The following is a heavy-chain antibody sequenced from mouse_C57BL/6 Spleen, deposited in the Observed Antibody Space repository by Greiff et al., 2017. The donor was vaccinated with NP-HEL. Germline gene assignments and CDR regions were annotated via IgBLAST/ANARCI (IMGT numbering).Heavy chain of an antibody. J-gene: IGHJ1*03. CDR2: IDPEDGET. Sequence: VQLKESGAELVKPGASVKLSCTVSGFNIKDFYLHWVKQRTEQGLEWIGRIDPEDGETKYAPKFQGKATIIADTSSNTAYLQLSSLTSEDTAVYYCARDYGSSYWYFDVWGTGTTVTVSS. CDR1: GFNIKDFY. V-gene: IGHV14-2*01. CDR3: ARDYGSSYWYFDV. D-gene: IGHD1-1*01.